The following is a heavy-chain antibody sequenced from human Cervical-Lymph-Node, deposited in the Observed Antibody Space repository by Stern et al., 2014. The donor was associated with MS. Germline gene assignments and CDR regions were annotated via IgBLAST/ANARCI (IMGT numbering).Heavy chain of an antibody. CDR1: GYTFTGYH. CDR2: INPNSGDT. Sequence: DQLVESGAEVKKPGASVKVSCKASGYTFTGYHMHWVRQAPGQGLEWMGRINPNSGDTNYAQKFQGRVTITRDTSISTAYMELSRLTSDDTAVYYCARGWLADWGQGALVTVSS. D-gene: IGHD6-19*01. CDR3: ARGWLAD. J-gene: IGHJ4*02. V-gene: IGHV1-2*06.